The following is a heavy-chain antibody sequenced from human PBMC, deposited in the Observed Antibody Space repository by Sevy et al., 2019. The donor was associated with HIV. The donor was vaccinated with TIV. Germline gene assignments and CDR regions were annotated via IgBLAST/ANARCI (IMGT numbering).Heavy chain of an antibody. Sequence: GGSLRLSCAASGFTFSSYAMSWVRQAPGKGLEWVSAISGSGGSTYYADSVRGRFTISRDNSKNTLYLQMNSLRAEDKAVYYCANAKTPYPLTVTTGYGLDVWGQGTTVTVSS. D-gene: IGHD4-4*01. CDR3: ANAKTPYPLTVTTGYGLDV. V-gene: IGHV3-23*01. CDR1: GFTFSSYA. CDR2: ISGSGGST. J-gene: IGHJ6*02.